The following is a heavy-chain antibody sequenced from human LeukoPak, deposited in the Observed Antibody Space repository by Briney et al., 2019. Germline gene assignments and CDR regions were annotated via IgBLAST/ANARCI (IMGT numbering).Heavy chain of an antibody. J-gene: IGHJ3*02. V-gene: IGHV3-30-3*02. CDR2: ISYDGSNK. CDR3: TKSTAEASSGYPLDAFDI. Sequence: GGSLRLSCAASGFTFSSYAMHWVRQAPGEGLEWVAVISYDGSNKYYADSVKGRFTISRDNSKNTLYLQMNSLRAEDTAIYYCTKSTAEASSGYPLDAFDIWGQGTMLTVSS. D-gene: IGHD3-22*01. CDR1: GFTFSSYA.